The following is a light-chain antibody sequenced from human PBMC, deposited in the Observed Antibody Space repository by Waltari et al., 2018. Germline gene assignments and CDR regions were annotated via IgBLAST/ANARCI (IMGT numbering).Light chain of an antibody. CDR3: QVWDPNSDHLVV. J-gene: IGLJ2*01. Sequence: SSVLTQAPSVSVAPGQTATLTCGGNDIGRTNVHWYQQNPGQAPIVVIYYASDRPPGIPERFSGSNSENTATLTISRVEAGDEADYFCQVWDPNSDHLVVFGGGTKLTVL. CDR1: DIGRTN. CDR2: YAS. V-gene: IGLV3-21*04.